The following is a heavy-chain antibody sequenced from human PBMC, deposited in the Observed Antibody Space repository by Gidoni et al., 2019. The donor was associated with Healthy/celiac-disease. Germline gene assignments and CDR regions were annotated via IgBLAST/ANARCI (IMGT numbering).Heavy chain of an antibody. J-gene: IGHJ3*02. CDR1: GFTFSNAW. CDR3: TTGPITVRPGLAAAGDDAFDI. D-gene: IGHD6-13*01. CDR2: IKSKTDGGTT. V-gene: IGHV3-15*01. Sequence: EVQLVESGGGLVKHGGSLRLSCAASGFTFSNAWMRWVRPAPGKGLEWVGRIKSKTDGGTTDYAAPVKGRFTISRDDSKNTLYLQMNSLKTEDTAVYYCTTGPITVRPGLAAAGDDAFDIWGQGTMVTVSS.